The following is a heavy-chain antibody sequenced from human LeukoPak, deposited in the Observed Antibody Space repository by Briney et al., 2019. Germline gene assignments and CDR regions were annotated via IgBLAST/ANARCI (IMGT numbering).Heavy chain of an antibody. V-gene: IGHV3-9*01. CDR3: AKDTRYSYGYGMDV. CDR2: ITWNSGST. J-gene: IGHJ6*02. Sequence: PGGSLRLSCAASGFTFDDYAMTWVRQAPGKGLEWASGITWNSGSTGYADSVKGRFTISRDNAKNSLYLQMNSLRAEDTALYYCAKDTRYSYGYGMDVWGQGTTVTVSS. D-gene: IGHD5-18*01. CDR1: GFTFDDYA.